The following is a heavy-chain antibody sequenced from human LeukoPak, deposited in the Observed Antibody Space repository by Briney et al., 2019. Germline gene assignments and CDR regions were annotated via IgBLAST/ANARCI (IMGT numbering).Heavy chain of an antibody. V-gene: IGHV3-30*18. CDR3: AKRCSSTSCYNAFDI. J-gene: IGHJ3*02. CDR2: ISYDGSNK. CDR1: GFTFSSYA. Sequence: GGSLRLSCAASGFTFSSYAMHWVRQAPGKGLEWVAVISYDGSNKYYADSVKGRFTISRDNSKNTLYLQMNSLRAEDTAVYYCAKRCSSTSCYNAFDIWGQGTMVTVSS. D-gene: IGHD2-2*02.